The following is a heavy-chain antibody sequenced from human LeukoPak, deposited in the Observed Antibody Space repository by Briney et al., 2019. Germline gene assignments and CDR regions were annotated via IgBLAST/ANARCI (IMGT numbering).Heavy chain of an antibody. V-gene: IGHV4-4*07. CDR2: IYTSGST. J-gene: IGHJ2*01. D-gene: IGHD6-13*01. CDR1: GGSISSYY. Sequence: PSETLSLTCTVSGGSISSYYWSWIRQPAGKGLEWIGRIYTSGSTNYNPSLKSRVTMSVDTSKNQFSLKLSSVTAADTTVYYCARSGSSWYKAHWYFDLWGRGTLVTVSS. CDR3: ARSGSSWYKAHWYFDL.